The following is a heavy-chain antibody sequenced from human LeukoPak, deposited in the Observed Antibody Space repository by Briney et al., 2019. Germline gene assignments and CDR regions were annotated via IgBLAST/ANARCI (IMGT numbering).Heavy chain of an antibody. CDR2: ISWNSGSI. Sequence: GGSLRLSCAASGFTVSSNYMSWVRQAPGKGLEWVSGISWNSGSIGYADSVKGRFTISRDNAKNSLYLQMNSLRAEDMALYYCAKGQGAATVRGVFDPWGQGTLVTVSS. V-gene: IGHV3-9*03. J-gene: IGHJ5*02. D-gene: IGHD3-10*02. CDR1: GFTVSSNY. CDR3: AKGQGAATVRGVFDP.